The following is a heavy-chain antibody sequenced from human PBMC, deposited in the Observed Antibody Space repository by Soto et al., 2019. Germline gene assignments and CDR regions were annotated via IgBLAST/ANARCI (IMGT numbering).Heavy chain of an antibody. V-gene: IGHV1-18*01. J-gene: IGHJ4*02. CDR2: ISTYNGNT. D-gene: IGHD4-17*01. CDR3: ARDGYGDYAY. Sequence: QVQLVQSGAEVKKPGTSVKVSCKASGYTFTSNGISWVRQAPGQGLEWMGWISTYNGNTNYAQKLQGRVTMTRDTSTSIAYMALRDLRSDDTAVYYCARDGYGDYAYWGQGSLVTVSS. CDR1: GYTFTSNG.